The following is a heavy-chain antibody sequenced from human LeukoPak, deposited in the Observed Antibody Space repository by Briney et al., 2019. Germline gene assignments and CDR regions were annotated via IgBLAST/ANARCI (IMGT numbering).Heavy chain of an antibody. CDR3: VAGTTY. J-gene: IGHJ4*02. Sequence: GGSLRLSCAASGFTFSNFWMTWVRQAPGKGLEWVAIIKQDGSQKYYVDPVKGRFTISRDNARNSLYLQMNSLRAEDTAVYWAVAGTTYWGQGTLVTVSS. D-gene: IGHD6-19*01. CDR2: IKQDGSQK. V-gene: IGHV3-7*05. CDR1: GFTFSNFW.